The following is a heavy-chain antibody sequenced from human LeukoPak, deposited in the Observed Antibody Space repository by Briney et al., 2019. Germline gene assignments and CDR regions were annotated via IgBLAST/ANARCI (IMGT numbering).Heavy chain of an antibody. V-gene: IGHV3-48*03. CDR3: ARIYYDSSGSFFDY. Sequence: TGGSLRLSCAASGFTFTNYEMNWFRQAPGKGLEWVSYISTSGSPIYYADSVKGRFTISRDNAKNSLYLQMNSLRAEDTAVYYCARIYYDSSGSFFDYWGQGTLVTVSS. CDR2: ISTSGSPI. J-gene: IGHJ4*02. D-gene: IGHD3-22*01. CDR1: GFTFTNYE.